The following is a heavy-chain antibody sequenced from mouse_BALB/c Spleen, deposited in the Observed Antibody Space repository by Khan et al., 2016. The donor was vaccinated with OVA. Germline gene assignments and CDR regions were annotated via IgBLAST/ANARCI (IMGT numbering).Heavy chain of an antibody. Sequence: EVQLQESGGDLVKPGGSLKLSCAASGFTFSTYGMSWVRQTPDMRLEWVATISSGGHYTYYPDSVKGRFTISSDNAKNTLYLQMSSLKSEDTAIYYCARLAYYYNSEGFAYWGQGTLVTVSA. D-gene: IGHD1-1*02. CDR2: ISSGGHYT. V-gene: IGHV5-6*01. CDR3: ARLAYYYNSEGFAY. CDR1: GFTFSTYG. J-gene: IGHJ3*01.